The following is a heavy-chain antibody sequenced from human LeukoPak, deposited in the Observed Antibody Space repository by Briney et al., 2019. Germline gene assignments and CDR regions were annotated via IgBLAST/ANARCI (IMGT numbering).Heavy chain of an antibody. D-gene: IGHD3-22*01. CDR2: INSDGSST. CDR1: GFTLSSYW. Sequence: GGSLRLSCAVSGFTLSSYWMHWVRQGPGKGLVWVSRINSDGSSTSYADSVKGRLTISRDNAKNTLYLQMNSLRAEDTAVYYCARDRELTSYDSAAFDIWGHGTMVTVSS. CDR3: ARDRELTSYDSAAFDI. J-gene: IGHJ3*02. V-gene: IGHV3-74*01.